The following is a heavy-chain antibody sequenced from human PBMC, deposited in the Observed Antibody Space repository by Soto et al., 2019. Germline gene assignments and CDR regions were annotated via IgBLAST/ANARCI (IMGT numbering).Heavy chain of an antibody. D-gene: IGHD6-13*01. J-gene: IGHJ4*02. CDR1: GGTLSRSA. CDR3: GTGSSWTKFES. Sequence: QVQLVQSGAEVKKPGSSVKVSCKASGGTLSRSAISWVRQAPGQGLEWMGGIIPIFGPAIYAQKFRGRVSIMADESTRTAYMEMSSLRSEDTAVYYCGTGSSWTKFESWGQGTLVTVSS. CDR2: IIPIFGPA. V-gene: IGHV1-69*01.